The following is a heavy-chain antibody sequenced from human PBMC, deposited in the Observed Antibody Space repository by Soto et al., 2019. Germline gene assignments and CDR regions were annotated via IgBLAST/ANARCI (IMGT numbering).Heavy chain of an antibody. CDR1: GYNFTNYW. Sequence: GEALKISCKGSGYNFTNYWISWERQMPGKGLEWMGRIDPSDSYTNYSPSFQGHVTISADKSISTAYLQWSSLKASDTAMYYCASPRYSSSSTNAFDIWGQGTMVTVSS. CDR3: ASPRYSSSSTNAFDI. D-gene: IGHD6-13*01. CDR2: IDPSDSYT. V-gene: IGHV5-10-1*01. J-gene: IGHJ3*02.